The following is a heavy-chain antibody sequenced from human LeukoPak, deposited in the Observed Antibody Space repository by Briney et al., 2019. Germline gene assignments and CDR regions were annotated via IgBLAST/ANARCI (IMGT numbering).Heavy chain of an antibody. CDR2: ISSRGSYT. V-gene: IGHV3-21*06. J-gene: IGHJ3*02. CDR3: ARIDAIDI. Sequence: GGSLRLSCGASGFTFSSYNMHWVRQAPGKGLEWVSYISSRGSYTYYADSVKGRFTISRDNTKNSLYLQMNSLRAEDTAVYYCARIDAIDIWGQGTMVTVSS. CDR1: GFTFSSYN.